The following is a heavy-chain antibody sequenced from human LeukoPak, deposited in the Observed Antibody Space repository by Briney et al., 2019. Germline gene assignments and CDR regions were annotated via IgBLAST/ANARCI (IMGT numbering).Heavy chain of an antibody. J-gene: IGHJ6*02. D-gene: IGHD3-22*01. CDR3: AREAGDSSGYYYYYYYGMDV. CDR1: GYTFTSYD. CDR2: MNPNSGNT. V-gene: IGHV1-8*01. Sequence: ASVKVSCKASGYTFTSYDINWVRQATVQGLEWMGLMNPNSGNTGYAQKFQGRVTMTRNTSISTAYMELSRLRSEDTAVYYCAREAGDSSGYYYYYYYGMDVWGQGTTVTVSS.